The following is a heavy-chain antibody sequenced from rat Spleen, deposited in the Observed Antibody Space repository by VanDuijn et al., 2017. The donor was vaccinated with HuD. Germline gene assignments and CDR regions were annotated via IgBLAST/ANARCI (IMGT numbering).Heavy chain of an antibody. CDR1: GFIFSNYY. CDR3: TRGGYFRY. J-gene: IGHJ2*01. V-gene: IGHV5-7*01. Sequence: EVQLVESGGGLVQPGRSMKVSCVASGFIFSNYYIAWVRQAPKTGLEWVATISYDGSSTYYRDSAKGRFTISRDNGKNTLDLRMDSLMSEDTATYYCTRGGYFRYWGLGVMVTVSS. CDR2: ISYDGSST. D-gene: IGHD1-1*01.